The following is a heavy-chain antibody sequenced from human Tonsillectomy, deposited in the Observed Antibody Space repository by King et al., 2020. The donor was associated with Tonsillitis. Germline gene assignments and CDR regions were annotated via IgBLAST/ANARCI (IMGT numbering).Heavy chain of an antibody. CDR2: IIPILGIA. V-gene: IGHV1-69*09. J-gene: IGHJ4*02. CDR3: AREESGGSWSYYLPSLYYFDY. CDR1: GGTFSSYA. D-gene: IGHD3-10*01. Sequence: QLVQSGAEVKKPGSSVKVSCKASGGTFSSYAISWVRQAPGQGLEWMGRIIPILGIANYAQKFQGRVTITADKSTSTAYMELSSLRPEDTAVYYCAREESGGSWSYYLPSLYYFDYWGQGTLVTVSS.